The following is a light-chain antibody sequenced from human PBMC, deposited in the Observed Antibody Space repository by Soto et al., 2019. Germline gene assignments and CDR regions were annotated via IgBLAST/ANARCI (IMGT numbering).Light chain of an antibody. Sequence: QSVLTQPPSASGTPGQRVTISCSGSSSNIGSNYVYWYQQLPGTAPKLLIYRNNQRPSGVPDRFSGSKSGSSASLAISGLRCEDEANYYCAAWYDSLSGVVFGGGTQLTVL. J-gene: IGLJ3*02. CDR1: SSNIGSNY. CDR3: AAWYDSLSGVV. V-gene: IGLV1-47*01. CDR2: RNN.